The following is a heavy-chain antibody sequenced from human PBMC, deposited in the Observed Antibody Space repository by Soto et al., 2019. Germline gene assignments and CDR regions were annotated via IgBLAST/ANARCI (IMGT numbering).Heavy chain of an antibody. Sequence: QVQLVQSGAEVKKPGASVKVSCKASGYTFTNYDINWVRQATGQGLEWMGWMNPNSGNTGYAQKFRGRVTMTRNTSISAAYMELSSLRSEDTAVYYCARARIAVAGFHYYYGMDVWGQGTTVTVSS. D-gene: IGHD6-19*01. CDR1: GYTFTNYD. V-gene: IGHV1-8*01. CDR3: ARARIAVAGFHYYYGMDV. J-gene: IGHJ6*02. CDR2: MNPNSGNT.